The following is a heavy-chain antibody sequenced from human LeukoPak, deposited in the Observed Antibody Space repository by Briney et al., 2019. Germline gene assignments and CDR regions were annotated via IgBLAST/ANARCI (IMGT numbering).Heavy chain of an antibody. V-gene: IGHV1-8*01. D-gene: IGHD2-15*01. CDR2: MNPNSGNT. Sequence: GASVKVSCKASGYTFTSYDINWVRQATGQGLEWMGWMNPNSGNTGYAQKLQGRVTMTTDTSTSTAYMELRSLRSDDTAVYYCAREGRISPSHGMDVWGQGTTVTVSS. CDR1: GYTFTSYD. J-gene: IGHJ6*02. CDR3: AREGRISPSHGMDV.